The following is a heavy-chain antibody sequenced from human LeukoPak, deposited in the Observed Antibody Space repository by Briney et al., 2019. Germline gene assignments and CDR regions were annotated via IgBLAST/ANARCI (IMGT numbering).Heavy chain of an antibody. Sequence: GGSLRLSCAASGFTFSSYWMSWVRQAPGKGLEWVANIKQDGSEKYYVDSVKGRFTISRDNAKNSLYLQMNSLRAEDTALYYCAKDMYYYDSSGYPFDYWGQGTLVTVSS. CDR3: AKDMYYYDSSGYPFDY. D-gene: IGHD3-22*01. V-gene: IGHV3-7*03. J-gene: IGHJ4*02. CDR1: GFTFSSYW. CDR2: IKQDGSEK.